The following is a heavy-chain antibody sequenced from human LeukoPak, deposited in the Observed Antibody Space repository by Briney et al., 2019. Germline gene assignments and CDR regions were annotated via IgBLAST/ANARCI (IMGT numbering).Heavy chain of an antibody. J-gene: IGHJ5*02. CDR3: AREPMVRDFHWFDP. CDR1: GYTFTGYY. Sequence: ASVKVSCKASGYTFTGYYIHWVRQAPGQGLEWMGRINPNTGGTNYAQKFQGRVTMTRDTSISTAYMELSRLTSDDTAVYYCAREPMVRDFHWFDPWGQGTLVTVSS. V-gene: IGHV1-2*06. CDR2: INPNTGGT. D-gene: IGHD3-10*01.